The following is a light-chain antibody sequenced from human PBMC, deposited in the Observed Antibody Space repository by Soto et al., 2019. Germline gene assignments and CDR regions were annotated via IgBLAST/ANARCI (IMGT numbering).Light chain of an antibody. J-gene: IGKJ5*01. CDR3: QQANSFPLT. CDR2: GAS. Sequence: DIVMTQSPATLSVSPGERATLSCRASQTISSNLAWYQQKPGQTPRLLIYGASTRAAGIPARFSGSGSGTDFTLTITSLQPEDIATYYCQQANSFPLTFGQGTRLDIK. V-gene: IGKV3-15*01. CDR1: QTISSN.